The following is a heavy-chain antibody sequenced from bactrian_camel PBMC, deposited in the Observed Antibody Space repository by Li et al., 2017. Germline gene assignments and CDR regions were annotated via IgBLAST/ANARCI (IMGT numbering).Heavy chain of an antibody. CDR1: GYTYGSYC. Sequence: HVQLVESGGGSVQAGGSLRLSCVASGYTYGSYCLAWFRQAPGKEREGVAAIDGDGNLSYSGSVKGRFTISKVDAEKTLYLQMNSLQPEDTAIYYCAADSMDLLKCKNGRGDPNRFHSWGQGTQVTVS. V-gene: IGHV3S55*01. CDR3: AADSMDLLKCKNGRGDPNRFHS. D-gene: IGHD1*01. CDR2: IDGDGNL. J-gene: IGHJ6*01.